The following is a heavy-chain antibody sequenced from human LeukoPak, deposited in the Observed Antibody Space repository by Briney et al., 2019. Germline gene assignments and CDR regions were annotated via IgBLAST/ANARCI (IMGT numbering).Heavy chain of an antibody. J-gene: IGHJ4*02. V-gene: IGHV4-39*01. CDR1: GGSISSSNYY. CDR3: ARGRSPQD. CDR2: IYHSGST. Sequence: PSETLSLTCTVSGGSISSSNYYWGWIRQPPGKGLEWIGSIYHSGSTYYNPSLKSRVTISVDTSKNQFSLKLTSVTAADTAVYYCARGRSPQDWGQGTLVTVSS.